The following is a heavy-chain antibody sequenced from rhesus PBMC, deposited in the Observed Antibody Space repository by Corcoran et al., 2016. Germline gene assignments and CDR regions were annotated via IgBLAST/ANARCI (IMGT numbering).Heavy chain of an antibody. CDR3: ARGNYGTPYY. V-gene: IGHV2S1*01. D-gene: IGHD1-26*01. Sequence: QVTLKESGPALVKPTQTLTLTCPFSGFSLSISGLVVGWIRQPPGKALEWLASIYWNDDKYYSTSLKSRLTISKDTSKNQVVLTMTNMDPVDTATYYCARGNYGTPYYWGQGVLVTVSS. CDR2: IYWNDDK. J-gene: IGHJ4*01. CDR1: GFSLSISGLV.